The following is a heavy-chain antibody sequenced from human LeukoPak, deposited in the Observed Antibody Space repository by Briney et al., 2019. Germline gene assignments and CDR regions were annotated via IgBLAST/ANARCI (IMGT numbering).Heavy chain of an antibody. Sequence: GGSLRLSCAASGFTFSSYAMSWVRQAPGKGLEWVSAISGSGGSTYYADSVKGRFTISRDNSKNTLYLQMNSLRAEDTAVYYCAKDRADWQQLVDDAFDTWGQGTMVTVSS. V-gene: IGHV3-23*01. CDR1: GFTFSSYA. D-gene: IGHD6-13*01. CDR3: AKDRADWQQLVDDAFDT. CDR2: ISGSGGST. J-gene: IGHJ3*02.